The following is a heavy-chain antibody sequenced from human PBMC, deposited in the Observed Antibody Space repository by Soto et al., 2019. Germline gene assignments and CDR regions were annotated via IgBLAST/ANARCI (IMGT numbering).Heavy chain of an antibody. J-gene: IGHJ4*02. CDR3: ARRYYYHSSGYYPAPFDY. Sequence: QVQLQESGPGLVKPSGTLSLTCAVSGGSISSSNWWSWVRQPPGKGLEWIGEIYHSGSTNYNPSLKSRVTISVDKSKNQFFLKLSSVAAADTAVYYCARRYYYHSSGYYPAPFDYWGQGTLLTVSS. D-gene: IGHD3-22*01. CDR1: GGSISSSNW. CDR2: IYHSGST. V-gene: IGHV4-4*02.